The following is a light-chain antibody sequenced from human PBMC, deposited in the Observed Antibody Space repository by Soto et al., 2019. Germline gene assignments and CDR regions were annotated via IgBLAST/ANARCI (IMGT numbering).Light chain of an antibody. CDR2: GAS. CDR3: QQYGRSLT. CDR1: QSVSSSY. V-gene: IGKV3-20*01. J-gene: IGKJ4*01. Sequence: EIVLTQSPGTLSVSPGERGTLSCRASQSVSSSYLAWYQQKPGQAPRLLIYGASSRATGIPDRFSGSGSGTDFTLTISRLEPEDFALYYCQQYGRSLTFGGGTKVEIK.